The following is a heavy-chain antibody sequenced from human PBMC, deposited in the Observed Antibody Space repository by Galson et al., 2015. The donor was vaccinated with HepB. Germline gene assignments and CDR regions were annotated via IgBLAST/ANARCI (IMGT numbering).Heavy chain of an antibody. J-gene: IGHJ5*02. CDR1: GGTFSSYA. Sequence: SVKVSCKASGGTFSSYAISWVRQAPGQGLEWMGGIIPIFGTANYAQKFQGRVTITADESTSTAYMELSSLRSEDTAVYYCARGGEQWLFHNWFDPWGQGTLVTVSS. CDR2: IIPIFGTA. CDR3: ARGGEQWLFHNWFDP. D-gene: IGHD6-19*01. V-gene: IGHV1-69*13.